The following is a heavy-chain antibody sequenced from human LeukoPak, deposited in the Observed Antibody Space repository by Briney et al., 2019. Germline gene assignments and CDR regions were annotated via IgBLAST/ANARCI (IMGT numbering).Heavy chain of an antibody. D-gene: IGHD2-15*01. J-gene: IGHJ4*02. Sequence: GGSLRLSCAASGFTFSSYGMSWVRQAPGKGLEWVANIKQDGSEKYYVDSVKGRFTISRDNAKNSLYLQMNSLRAEDTAVYYCARDKLYSPSLDYWGQGTLVTVSS. CDR2: IKQDGSEK. CDR1: GFTFSSYG. V-gene: IGHV3-7*01. CDR3: ARDKLYSPSLDY.